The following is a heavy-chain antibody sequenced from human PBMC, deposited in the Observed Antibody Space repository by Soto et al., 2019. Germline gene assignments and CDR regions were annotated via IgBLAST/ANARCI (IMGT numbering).Heavy chain of an antibody. D-gene: IGHD3-16*02. CDR3: ARVLSFQPLEYYFDY. CDR2: IKQDGSEK. CDR1: GFTFSSYW. V-gene: IGHV3-7*05. J-gene: IGHJ4*02. Sequence: PGGSLRLSCAASGFTFSSYWMSWVRQAPGKGLEWVANIKQDGSEKYYVDSVKGRFTISRDNAKNSLYLQMNSLRAEDTAVYYCARVLSFQPLEYYFDYWGQGTLVTVSS.